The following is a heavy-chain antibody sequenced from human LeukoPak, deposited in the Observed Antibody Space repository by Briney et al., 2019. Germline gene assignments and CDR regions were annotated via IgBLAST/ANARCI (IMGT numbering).Heavy chain of an antibody. CDR1: GYRFISNY. Sequence: ASVKVSCKASGYRFISNYIQWVRQAPGLGPEWMGWMHPGNGNTRYAEKFQGRVTMTRDTSINTAYMDLSSLRSDDTAVYYCAREGSYCVGGDCYSFDFWGQGTLITVSS. V-gene: IGHV1-2*02. CDR3: AREGSYCVGGDCYSFDF. CDR2: MHPGNGNT. J-gene: IGHJ4*02. D-gene: IGHD2-21*02.